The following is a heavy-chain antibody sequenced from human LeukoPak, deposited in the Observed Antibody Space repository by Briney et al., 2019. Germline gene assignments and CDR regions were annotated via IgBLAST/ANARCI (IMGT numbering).Heavy chain of an antibody. CDR1: GFTFSSYW. CDR2: IKQDGSEK. Sequence: SGGSLRLSCAASGFTFSSYWMSWVRQAPGKGLEWVANIKQDGSEKYYVDSVKGRFTISRDNAKNSLYLQMNSLRAEDTAVYYCANRYYGSGSHFDYWGQGTLVTVSS. V-gene: IGHV3-7*01. J-gene: IGHJ4*02. D-gene: IGHD3-10*01. CDR3: ANRYYGSGSHFDY.